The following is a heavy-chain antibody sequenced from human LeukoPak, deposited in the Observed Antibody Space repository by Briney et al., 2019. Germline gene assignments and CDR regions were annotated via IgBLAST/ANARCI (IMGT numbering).Heavy chain of an antibody. J-gene: IGHJ4*02. V-gene: IGHV3-33*01. CDR2: IWYDGSNK. CDR1: GFTFSSYG. D-gene: IGHD3-10*01. CDR3: ARGGEDYYGSGSYPFDY. Sequence: PGRSLRLSCAASGFTFSSYGMHWVRQAPGKGLEWVAVIWYDGSNKYYADSVKGRFTISRDNSKNTLYLQMNSLRAEDTAVYYCARGGEDYYGSGSYPFDYWGQGTLVTVS.